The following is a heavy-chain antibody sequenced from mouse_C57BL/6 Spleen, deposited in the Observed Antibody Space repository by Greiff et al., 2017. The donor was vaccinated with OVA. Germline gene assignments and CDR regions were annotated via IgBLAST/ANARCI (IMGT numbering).Heavy chain of an antibody. CDR3: AREDYFDY. J-gene: IGHJ2*01. V-gene: IGHV1-19*01. CDR2: INPYNGGT. Sequence: SGPVLVKPGASVKMSCKASGYTFTDYYMNWVKQSHGKSLEWIGVINPYNGGTSYNQKFKGKATLTVDKSSSTAYMELNSLTSEDSAVYYCAREDYFDYWGQGTTLTVSS. CDR1: GYTFTDYY.